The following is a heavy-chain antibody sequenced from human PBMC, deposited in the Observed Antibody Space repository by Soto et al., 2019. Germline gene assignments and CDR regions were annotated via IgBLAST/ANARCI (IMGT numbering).Heavy chain of an antibody. J-gene: IGHJ5*02. V-gene: IGHV1-8*01. CDR2: MNPNSGNT. CDR3: ARMATSGTLNWFDP. Sequence: ASVKVSCKASGYTFGNNDISWVRQATGQGLEWMGWMNPNSGNTGYAQKFQGRVSMTRSTSITTAYLELSSLRSDDTAIYYCARMATSGTLNWFDPWGQGTLVTAPQ. CDR1: GYTFGNND.